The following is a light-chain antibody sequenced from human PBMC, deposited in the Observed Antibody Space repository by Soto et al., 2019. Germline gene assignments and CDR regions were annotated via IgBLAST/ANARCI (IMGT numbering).Light chain of an antibody. J-gene: IGKJ2*01. CDR3: QQYNNWTPYT. CDR2: GAS. Sequence: EVVMTQSPATLSASPGERVILSCRASQNIGSNLAWYQQRPGQAPRLLMYGASTRATETPARFSGSGSATDFTLTISSLQSEDFAVHYCQQYNNWTPYTFGQGTKVDIK. CDR1: QNIGSN. V-gene: IGKV3-15*01.